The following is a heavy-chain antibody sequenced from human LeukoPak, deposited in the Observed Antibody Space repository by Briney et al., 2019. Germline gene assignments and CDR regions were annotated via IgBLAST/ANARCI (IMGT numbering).Heavy chain of an antibody. Sequence: GGSLRLSCAASGFTFNTYSMNWVRQAPGKGLEWISYISNSGNTIYYADSVKGRFTISRDNAKNSLYLQMNSLRAEDTAVYYCARDIAATHYMDVWGKGTTVTVSS. CDR1: GFTFNTYS. CDR3: ARDIAATHYMDV. V-gene: IGHV3-48*01. J-gene: IGHJ6*03. CDR2: ISNSGNTI. D-gene: IGHD6-13*01.